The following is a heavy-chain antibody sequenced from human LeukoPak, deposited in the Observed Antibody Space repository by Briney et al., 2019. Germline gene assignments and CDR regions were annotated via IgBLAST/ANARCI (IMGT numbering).Heavy chain of an antibody. J-gene: IGHJ4*02. CDR2: INHSGST. V-gene: IGHV4-34*01. CDR3: ARVGREGYSSSWHADY. Sequence: SETLSLTCAVNGGSFSGYYWSWIRQPPGKGLEWIGEINHSGSTNYNPSLKSRVTISVDTSKNQFSLKLSSVTAADTAVYYCARVGREGYSSSWHADYWGQGTLVTVSS. CDR1: GGSFSGYY. D-gene: IGHD6-13*01.